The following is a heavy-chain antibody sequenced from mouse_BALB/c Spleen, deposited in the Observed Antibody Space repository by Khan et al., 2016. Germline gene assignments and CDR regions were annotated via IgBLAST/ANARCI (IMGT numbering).Heavy chain of an antibody. CDR1: GYTFTSYW. V-gene: IGHV1-87*01. J-gene: IGHJ2*01. CDR2: LYPGDGDT. CDR3: ARGNSYYDYDY. Sequence: QVQLQQSGAELARPGASVKLSCKASGYTFTSYWMQWVKQRPGQGLEWIGALYPGDGDTRYTQKFKGKATLPAAKSSSTAYMQLSSLASEDSAVYYCARGNSYYDYDYWGQGTTLTVSS. D-gene: IGHD2-4*01.